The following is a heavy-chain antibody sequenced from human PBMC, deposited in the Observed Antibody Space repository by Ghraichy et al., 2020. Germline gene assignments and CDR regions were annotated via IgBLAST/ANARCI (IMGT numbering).Heavy chain of an antibody. CDR1: GDSVSSSSYY. CDR2: MHYSGNS. D-gene: IGHD6-6*01. V-gene: IGHV4-39*07. J-gene: IGHJ5*02. CDR3: ETYSSSSGWFDP. Sequence: GSLRLSCTVSGDSVSSSSYYWGWIRQPPGKGLEWIGSMHYSGNSYYNPSLKSRVTISVDTSKNQFSLKLNSVTAADTAVYYCETYSSSSGWFDPWGQGTLVTVSS.